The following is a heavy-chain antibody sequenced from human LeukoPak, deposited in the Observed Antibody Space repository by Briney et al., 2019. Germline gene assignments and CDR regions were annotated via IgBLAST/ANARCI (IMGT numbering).Heavy chain of an antibody. CDR3: ASRLRLRYFDRLLNGLDY. J-gene: IGHJ4*02. CDR2: ISYDGSNK. V-gene: IGHV3-30-3*01. CDR1: GFTFSSYA. Sequence: GGSLRLSCAASGFTFSSYAMHWVRQAPGKGLEWVAVISYDGSNKYYADSVKGRFTISRDNSKNTLYLQMNSLRAEDTAVYYCASRLRLRYFDRLLNGLDYWGQGTLVTVSS. D-gene: IGHD3-9*01.